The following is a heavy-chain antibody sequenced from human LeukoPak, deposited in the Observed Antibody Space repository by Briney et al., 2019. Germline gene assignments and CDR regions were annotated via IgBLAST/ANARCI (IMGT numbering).Heavy chain of an antibody. V-gene: IGHV3-23*01. CDR2: ISASGVGT. D-gene: IGHD4-17*01. CDR3: AKWSGDYPSYYLDY. CDR1: GFTFSNYA. Sequence: PGGSLRLSCAASGFTFSNYAMSWVRQAPGKGLDWVSGISASGVGTFYADSVKGRFTISRDTSKNTVHLQMNNLRAEDTAVYYCAKWSGDYPSYYLDYWGQGTLVTVSS. J-gene: IGHJ4*02.